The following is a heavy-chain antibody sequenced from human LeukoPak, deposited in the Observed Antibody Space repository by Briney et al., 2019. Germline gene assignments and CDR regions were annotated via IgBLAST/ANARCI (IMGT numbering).Heavy chain of an antibody. CDR2: IYSGGST. CDR3: ARGGSYLSAFDI. CDR1: GFTFSDYY. V-gene: IGHV3-53*01. Sequence: GGSLRLSCAASGFTFSDYYMSWVRQSPGKGLEWVSVIYSGGSTSYADSVKGRFTISRDNSKNTLYLQMNSLRAEDTAVYYCARGGSYLSAFDIWGQGTMVTVPS. D-gene: IGHD1-26*01. J-gene: IGHJ3*02.